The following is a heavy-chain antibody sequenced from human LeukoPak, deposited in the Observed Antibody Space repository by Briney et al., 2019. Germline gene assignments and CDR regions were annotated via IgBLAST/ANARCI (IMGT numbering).Heavy chain of an antibody. CDR1: GGFISNYY. V-gene: IGHV4-59*12. Sequence: SEPLSLTCTVSGGFISNYYWNWIRQPPGKGLEWIGYIYYSGSTNYNPSLKSRVTISVDTSKNQFSLKLSSVTAADTAVYYCARDKYSSSTRYLDYWGQGTLVTVSS. D-gene: IGHD6-6*01. CDR2: IYYSGST. CDR3: ARDKYSSSTRYLDY. J-gene: IGHJ4*02.